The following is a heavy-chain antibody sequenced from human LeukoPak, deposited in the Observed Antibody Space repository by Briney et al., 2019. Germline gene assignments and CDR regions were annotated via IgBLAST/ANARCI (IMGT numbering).Heavy chain of an antibody. Sequence: GGSPRLSCAASGVTCSKYWMLWVRQAPGEGLESVSRINTDGTVTTYADSVKGRFTVSRDNADNTMFLQMNSVRDEDTAVYYCATKQWLAPPPDSWGQGTPVTVSS. V-gene: IGHV3-74*01. CDR1: GVTCSKYW. J-gene: IGHJ4*02. CDR3: ATKQWLAPPPDS. CDR2: INTDGTVT. D-gene: IGHD6-19*01.